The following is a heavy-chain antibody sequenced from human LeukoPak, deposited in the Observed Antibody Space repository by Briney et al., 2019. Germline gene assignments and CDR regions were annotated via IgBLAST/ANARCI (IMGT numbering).Heavy chain of an antibody. Sequence: GGSLRLSCAASGFTFSSYEMSWVRQAPGKGLEWVSYISSSGSTIYYADSVKGRFTISRDNAKNSLYLQMNSLRAEDTAVYYCARDGYEAAPDAFDIWGQGTMVTVSS. J-gene: IGHJ3*02. CDR1: GFTFSSYE. CDR2: ISSSGSTI. V-gene: IGHV3-48*03. CDR3: ARDGYEAAPDAFDI. D-gene: IGHD6-13*01.